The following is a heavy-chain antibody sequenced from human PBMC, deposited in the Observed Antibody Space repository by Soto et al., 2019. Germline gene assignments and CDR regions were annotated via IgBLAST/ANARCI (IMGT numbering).Heavy chain of an antibody. CDR1: GVTFSSYG. Sequence: QVQLVESGGGVVQPGRSLRLSCAASGVTFSSYGMYWVRQAPGKGLEWVALIWFDGSNKYYADSVKGRFTVSRDNSKNTMYLQMNSLRGEDTGVYYCARGAGYHYSNMDVWGQGTTVTVSS. CDR3: ARGAGYHYSNMDV. V-gene: IGHV3-33*01. D-gene: IGHD3-16*01. J-gene: IGHJ6*02. CDR2: IWFDGSNK.